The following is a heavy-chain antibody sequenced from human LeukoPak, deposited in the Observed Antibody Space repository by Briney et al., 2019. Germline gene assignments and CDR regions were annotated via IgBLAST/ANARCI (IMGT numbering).Heavy chain of an antibody. V-gene: IGHV4-34*01. CDR2: INHSGST. CDR3: ARHVWYCSSTSCYAEPGFDY. D-gene: IGHD2-2*01. J-gene: IGHJ4*02. CDR1: GGSFGGYY. Sequence: PSETLSLTCAVYGGSFGGYYWSWIRQPPGKGLEWIGEINHSGSTNYNPSLKSRVTISVDTSKNQFSLKLSSVTAADTAVYYCARHVWYCSSTSCYAEPGFDYWGQGTLVTVSS.